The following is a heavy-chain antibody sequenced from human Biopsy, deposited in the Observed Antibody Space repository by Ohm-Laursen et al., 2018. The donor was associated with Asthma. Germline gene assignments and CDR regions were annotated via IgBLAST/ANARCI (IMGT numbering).Heavy chain of an antibody. CDR1: GFTFSDYY. CDR3: ARDGVVPDAMYYHYYYGLDV. Sequence: SLRPSCAASGFTFSDYYMSWIRQAPGKGLEWVSRVKGDGRRTSYADSAKGRFTISRDNAKNTLYLQMNSLRVEDTAVYYCARDGVVPDAMYYHYYYGLDVWGQGTTVTVSS. D-gene: IGHD2-2*01. CDR2: VKGDGRRT. J-gene: IGHJ6*02. V-gene: IGHV3-74*01.